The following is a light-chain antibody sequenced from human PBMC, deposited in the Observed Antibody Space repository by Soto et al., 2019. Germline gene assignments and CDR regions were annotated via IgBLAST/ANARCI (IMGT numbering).Light chain of an antibody. V-gene: IGLV1-47*01. CDR1: SSNIGGNY. J-gene: IGLJ2*01. CDR2: RNN. Sequence: QAVVTQPPSASGTPGQRVTISCSGSSSNIGGNYVYWYQQLPGTAPKLLIYRNNERPSGVPDRFSGSKSGTSASLAISGLRSEDEGDYFCAAWDDSLSGVVFGGGTKLTVL. CDR3: AAWDDSLSGVV.